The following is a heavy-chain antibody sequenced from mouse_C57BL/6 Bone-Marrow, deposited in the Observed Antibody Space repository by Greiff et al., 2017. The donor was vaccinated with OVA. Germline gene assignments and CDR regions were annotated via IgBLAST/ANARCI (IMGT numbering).Heavy chain of an antibody. CDR1: GFTFSSYA. V-gene: IGHV5-4*01. Sequence: EVKLMESGGGLVKPGGSLKLSCAASGFTFSSYAMSWVRQTPEKRLEWVATISDGGSYTYYPDNVKGRFTISRDNAKNNLYLQMSHLKSEDTAMYYGAREGGGAYYFDDWGQGTTLTVSS. J-gene: IGHJ2*01. CDR2: ISDGGSYT. CDR3: AREGGGAYYFDD.